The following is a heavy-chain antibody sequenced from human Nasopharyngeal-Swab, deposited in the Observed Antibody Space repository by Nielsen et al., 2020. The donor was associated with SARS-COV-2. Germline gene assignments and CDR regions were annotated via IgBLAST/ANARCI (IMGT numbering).Heavy chain of an antibody. J-gene: IGHJ4*02. V-gene: IGHV3-48*01. Sequence: ETLSLTCAASGFTFSSYSMNWVRQAPGKGLEWVSYISSSSSTIYYADSVKGRFTISRDNAKNSLYLQMNSLRAEDTAVYYCARKSSFDYWGQGTLVTVSS. CDR1: GFTFSSYS. CDR2: ISSSSSTI. CDR3: ARKSSFDY.